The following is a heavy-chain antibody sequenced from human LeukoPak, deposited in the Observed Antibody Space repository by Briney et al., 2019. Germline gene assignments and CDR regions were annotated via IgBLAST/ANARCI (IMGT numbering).Heavy chain of an antibody. J-gene: IGHJ4*02. CDR1: EFTSSSYS. Sequence: PGGSLRLSCAASEFTSSSYSMNWVRQAPGKGLEWVSYISSSSSTIYYADSVKGRFTISRDNAKNSLYLQMNSLRAEDTAVYYCARETYYDSSGYYSYWGQGTLVTVSS. V-gene: IGHV3-48*01. CDR2: ISSSSSTI. CDR3: ARETYYDSSGYYSY. D-gene: IGHD3-22*01.